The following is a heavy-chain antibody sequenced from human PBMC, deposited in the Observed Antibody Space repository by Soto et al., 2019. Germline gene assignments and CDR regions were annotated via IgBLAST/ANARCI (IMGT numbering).Heavy chain of an antibody. CDR1: GLTFTNAW. Sequence: RALRLSCAASGLTFTNAWMNWVRQAPGKGLEWVGRIRTKSDGETTEYAAPVKGRIAISRDDLRKMLFLEMNSLDSDDSAVYYCVSEMPLLGVFDFWGQGTLVTVSS. D-gene: IGHD3-16*01. V-gene: IGHV3-15*01. CDR3: VSEMPLLGVFDF. CDR2: IRTKSDGETT. J-gene: IGHJ4*02.